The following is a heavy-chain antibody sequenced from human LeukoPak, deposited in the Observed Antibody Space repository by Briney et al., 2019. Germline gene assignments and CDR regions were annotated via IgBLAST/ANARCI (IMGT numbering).Heavy chain of an antibody. J-gene: IGHJ4*02. CDR2: IYSGGST. CDR3: ASGGKYCTGGACYDD. Sequence: PGGSLRLSCAASGFIVSSDYISWVRQTPGKGLEWVSVIYSGGSTFYADSVKGRFTISRDNSKNTVYLQMNSLRAEDTAVYYCASGGKYCTGGACYDDWGQGTLVTVSS. D-gene: IGHD2-8*02. V-gene: IGHV3-53*01. CDR1: GFIVSSDY.